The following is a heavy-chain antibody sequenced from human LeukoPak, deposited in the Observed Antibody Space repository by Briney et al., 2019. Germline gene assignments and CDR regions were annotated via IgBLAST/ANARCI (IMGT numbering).Heavy chain of an antibody. D-gene: IGHD5-18*01. CDR3: AREGTAMVSFDY. V-gene: IGHV3-48*04. CDR1: GFTFSSYW. J-gene: IGHJ4*02. CDR2: ISSGGNTI. Sequence: GGSLRLSCAASGFTFSSYWMSWIRQAPGKGLEWVSYISSGGNTIYYADSVKGRFTISRDNAKNSLYLQMNSLRAEDTAVYYCAREGTAMVSFDYWGQGTLVTVSS.